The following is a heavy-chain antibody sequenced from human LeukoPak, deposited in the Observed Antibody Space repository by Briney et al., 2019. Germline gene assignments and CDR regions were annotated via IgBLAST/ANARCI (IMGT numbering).Heavy chain of an antibody. J-gene: IGHJ4*02. CDR2: ISWNSGSI. CDR3: AKDNLGDFYDSSGYPDY. D-gene: IGHD3-22*01. V-gene: IGHV3-9*01. CDR1: GFTFDDYA. Sequence: GRSLRLSCAASGFTFDDYAMHWVRQAPGKGLEWVSGISWNSGSIGYADSVKGRFTISRDNAKNSLYFQMNSLRAEDTALYYCAKDNLGDFYDSSGYPDYWRQGILVTVSS.